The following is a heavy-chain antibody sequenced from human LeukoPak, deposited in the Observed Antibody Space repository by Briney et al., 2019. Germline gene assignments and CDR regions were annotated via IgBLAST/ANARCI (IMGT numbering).Heavy chain of an antibody. Sequence: SVKVSCKASGGTFSKYSISWVRQRPGQGLEWMGGITPLFGTANYAQKFQGRVTITADESASTAYMELSSLRSEDTAVYYCARGWSRWQQLSDYWGQGTLVTVSS. CDR3: ARGWSRWQQLSDY. CDR2: ITPLFGTA. D-gene: IGHD6-13*01. V-gene: IGHV1-69*13. J-gene: IGHJ4*02. CDR1: GGTFSKYS.